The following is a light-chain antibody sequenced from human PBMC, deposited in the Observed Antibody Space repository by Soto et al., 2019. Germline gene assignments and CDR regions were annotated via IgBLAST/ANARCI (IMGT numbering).Light chain of an antibody. CDR2: EVS. CDR3: SSYTSKSTLVV. J-gene: IGLJ2*01. CDR1: SSDVGGYDY. V-gene: IGLV2-14*01. Sequence: QSALTQPASVSGSPGQSITISCTGTSSDVGGYDYVSWYQQHPGKAPRLLIYEVSHRPSGISDHFSGSKSGKTASLTISGLQAEDEAEYFCSSYTSKSTLVVFGGGTKLTVL.